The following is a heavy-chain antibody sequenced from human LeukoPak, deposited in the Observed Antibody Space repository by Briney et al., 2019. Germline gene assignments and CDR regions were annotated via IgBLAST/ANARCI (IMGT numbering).Heavy chain of an antibody. Sequence: ASVKVSCKASGYTFTSYDINWVRQATGQGLEWMGWMNPNSGNTGYAQKFQGRVTMTRDTSTSTVYMELSSLRSEDTAVYYCARDHLGYCSSTSCSTGGDYWGQGTLVTVSS. CDR3: ARDHLGYCSSTSCSTGGDY. J-gene: IGHJ4*02. CDR2: MNPNSGNT. V-gene: IGHV1-8*01. CDR1: GYTFTSYD. D-gene: IGHD2-2*01.